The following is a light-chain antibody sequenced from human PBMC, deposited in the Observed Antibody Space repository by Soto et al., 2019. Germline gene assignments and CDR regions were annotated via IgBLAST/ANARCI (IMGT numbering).Light chain of an antibody. CDR2: GAS. CDR1: QSISTL. J-gene: IGKJ4*01. CDR3: QQLNSYPLT. V-gene: IGKV1-5*01. Sequence: DIQMTQSPATLSASVGDRVTVPCRASQSISTLLAWYQQKPGKAPKLLIYGASILQSGVPSRFSGSGSGTDFTLTINSLQPEDFATYYCQQLNSYPLTFGGGTKVDIK.